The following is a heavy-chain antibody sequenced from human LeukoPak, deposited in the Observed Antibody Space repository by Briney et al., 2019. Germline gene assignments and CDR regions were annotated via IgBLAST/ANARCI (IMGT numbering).Heavy chain of an antibody. CDR3: ARAIAVAGLGWFDP. CDR1: GGSISSYY. D-gene: IGHD6-19*01. CDR2: IYYSGSS. Sequence: SETLSLTCTVPGGSISSYYWSWIRQPPGKGLEWIGSIYYSGSSNYNPSLKSRVTISVDTSKNQFSLKLSSVTAADTAVYYCARAIAVAGLGWFDPWGQGTLVTVSS. J-gene: IGHJ5*02. V-gene: IGHV4-59*08.